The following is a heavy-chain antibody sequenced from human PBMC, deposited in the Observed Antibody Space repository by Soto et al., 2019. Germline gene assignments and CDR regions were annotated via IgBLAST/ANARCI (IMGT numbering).Heavy chain of an antibody. CDR1: GGSFSGYY. Sequence: QVQLQQWGAGLLKPSETLSLTCAVYGGSFSGYYWSWIRQPPGKGLEWIGEINHSGSTNYNPSLKRRVTISVDTSKNQFSLKLSSVTAADTAVYYCARASIAARPYFDYWGQGTLVTVSS. CDR2: INHSGST. V-gene: IGHV4-34*01. J-gene: IGHJ4*02. D-gene: IGHD6-6*01. CDR3: ARASIAARPYFDY.